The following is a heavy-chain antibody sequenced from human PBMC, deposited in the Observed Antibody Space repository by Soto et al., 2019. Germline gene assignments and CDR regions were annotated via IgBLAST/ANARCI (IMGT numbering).Heavy chain of an antibody. CDR3: ASEWKHDGLDY. D-gene: IGHD5-18*01. J-gene: IGHJ4*02. V-gene: IGHV3-21*01. Sequence: GGSLRLSCAASGFTFSSYSMNWVRQAPGKGLEWVSSISSSSSYIYYADSVKGRFIISRDNSKSTLYLQMNSLRTEDTAVYYCASEWKHDGLDYWGQGTLVTVSS. CDR2: ISSSSSYI. CDR1: GFTFSSYS.